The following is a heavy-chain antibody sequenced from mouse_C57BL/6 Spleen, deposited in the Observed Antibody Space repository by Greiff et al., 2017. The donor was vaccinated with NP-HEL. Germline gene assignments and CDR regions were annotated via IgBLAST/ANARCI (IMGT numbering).Heavy chain of an antibody. D-gene: IGHD2-3*01. J-gene: IGHJ4*01. CDR1: GYTFTSYW. V-gene: IGHV1-61*01. CDR3: ARYDGYYGYAMDY. CDR2: IYPSDSET. Sequence: VQLQQPGAELVRPGSSVKLSCKASGYTFTSYWMDWVKQRPGQGLEWIGNIYPSDSETHYNQKFKDKATLTVDTSSSTAYMQLSSLTSEDSAVYYCARYDGYYGYAMDYWGQGTAVTVAS.